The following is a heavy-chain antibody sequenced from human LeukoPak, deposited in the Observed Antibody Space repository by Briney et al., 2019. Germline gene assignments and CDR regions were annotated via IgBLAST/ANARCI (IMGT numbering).Heavy chain of an antibody. CDR2: VKSDGKNT. CDR1: GFPFNNYW. CDR3: ARGSGAYGDFDY. J-gene: IGHJ4*02. Sequence: PGGSLRLSCAASGFPFNNYWMYWVRQVLGKGLVCVSHVKSDGKNTNYADSVRGRFTISRDNAKNTVYLQVNSLRVEDTAVYYCARGSGAYGDFDYWGQGTLVTVSS. D-gene: IGHD1-26*01. V-gene: IGHV3-74*01.